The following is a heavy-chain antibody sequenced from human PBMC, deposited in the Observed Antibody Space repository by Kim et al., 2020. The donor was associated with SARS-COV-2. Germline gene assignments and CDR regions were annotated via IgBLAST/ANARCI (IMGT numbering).Heavy chain of an antibody. CDR3: AKHLPNSMTFDY. J-gene: IGHJ4*02. Sequence: HADSVGGRFATSKDSSKNTLYLQMNSLRAEDTAVYYCAKHLPNSMTFDYWGQGALVTVSS. D-gene: IGHD3-22*01. V-gene: IGHV3-23*01.